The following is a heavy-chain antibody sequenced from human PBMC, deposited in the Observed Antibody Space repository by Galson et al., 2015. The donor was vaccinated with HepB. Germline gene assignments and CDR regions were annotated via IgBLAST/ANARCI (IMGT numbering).Heavy chain of an antibody. J-gene: IGHJ4*02. Sequence: ETLSLTCTVSGGSITNSNYYWGWVRQPPGKGLEWIGSIYYSGNTYDNPSLKSRVTISVDTSKKQFSLKLSSATAADTAVYYCARQGTNFVVPPATLLPTDFDYWGQGTLVTVSS. V-gene: IGHV4-39*01. CDR3: ARQGTNFVVPPATLLPTDFDY. CDR1: GGSITNSNYY. CDR2: IYYSGNT. D-gene: IGHD2-15*01.